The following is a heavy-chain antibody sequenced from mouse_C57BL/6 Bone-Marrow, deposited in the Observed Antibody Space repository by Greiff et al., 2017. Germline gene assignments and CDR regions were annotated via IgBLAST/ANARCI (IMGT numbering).Heavy chain of an antibody. D-gene: IGHD2-4*01. CDR2: ISDGGSYT. CDR3: ARVDYDYPTFDV. J-gene: IGHJ1*03. V-gene: IGHV5-4*01. CDR1: GFTFSSYA. Sequence: EVHLVESGGGLVKPGGSLKLSCAASGFTFSSYAMSWVRQTPEKRLEWVATISDGGSYTYYPDNVKGRFTISRDNAKNNLYLQMSHLKSEDTAMYYCARVDYDYPTFDVWGTGTTVTVSS.